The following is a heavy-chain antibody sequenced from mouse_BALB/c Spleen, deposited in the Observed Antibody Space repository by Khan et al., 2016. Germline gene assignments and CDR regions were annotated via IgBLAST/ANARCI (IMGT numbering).Heavy chain of an antibody. CDR3: PRWSLDY. V-gene: IGHV1S130*01. CDR1: GYTFTSSW. Sequence: QVQLKQSGSVLVRPGASVKLSCKASGYTFTSSWMHWAKQRPGQGLEWSGEIHPNSGNTNYNEKFKGKATLTVDTSYSTAYVDLSILTSVDSAVYYCPRWSLDYWVHGTTLTVSS. D-gene: IGHD6-2*01. CDR2: IHPNSGNT. J-gene: IGHJ2*01.